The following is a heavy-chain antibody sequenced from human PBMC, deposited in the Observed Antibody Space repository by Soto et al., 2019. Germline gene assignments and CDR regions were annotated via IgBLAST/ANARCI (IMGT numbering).Heavy chain of an antibody. D-gene: IGHD3-16*02. V-gene: IGHV3-23*01. CDR2: ISGSGGST. CDR3: AKVDQMITFGGVIAPVDY. Sequence: GGSLRLSCAASGFTFSSYAMSWVRQAPGKGLEWVSAISGSGGSTYYADSVKGRFTTSRDNSKNTLYLQMNSLRAEDTAVYYCAKVDQMITFGGVIAPVDYWGQGTLVTVSS. CDR1: GFTFSSYA. J-gene: IGHJ4*02.